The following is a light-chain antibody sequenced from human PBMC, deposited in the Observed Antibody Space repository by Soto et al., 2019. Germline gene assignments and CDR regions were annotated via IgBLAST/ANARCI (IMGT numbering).Light chain of an antibody. CDR3: SSYAGNNTLVI. J-gene: IGLJ2*01. Sequence: QSALTQPPSASGSPGQSVTISCTGTSSDVGTYDYVSWYQQHPGKAPKLMIYEVTKRPSGVSDRFSGSKSGNTAALTVSGSESEDEADYYCSSYAGNNTLVIFGGGTKVTVL. CDR2: EVT. V-gene: IGLV2-8*01. CDR1: SSDVGTYDY.